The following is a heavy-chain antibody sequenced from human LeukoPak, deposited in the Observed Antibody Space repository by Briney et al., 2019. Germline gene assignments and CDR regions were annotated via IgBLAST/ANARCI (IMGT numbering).Heavy chain of an antibody. D-gene: IGHD1-26*01. J-gene: IGHJ4*02. CDR3: ARDLKWSYGTEY. CDR2: IYTSASGST. CDR1: GGSISDYY. V-gene: IGHV4-4*07. Sequence: SETLSLTCTVSGGSISDYYWSWIRQPAGKGLEWIGHIYTSASGSTNYNPSLKSRVTMSVDTSKNQLSLRLSSVTAADTAVYYCARDLKWSYGTEYWGQGTLATVSS.